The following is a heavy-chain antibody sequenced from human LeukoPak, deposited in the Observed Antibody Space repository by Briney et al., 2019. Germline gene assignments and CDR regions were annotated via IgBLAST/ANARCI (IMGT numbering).Heavy chain of an antibody. D-gene: IGHD6-13*01. J-gene: IGHJ5*02. CDR1: GGSISTSSYY. V-gene: IGHV4-39*07. CDR2: IFYSGST. Sequence: SETLSLTCTVSGGSISTSSYYWGWVRQPPGKGLEWIGNIFYSGSTYYNPSLKSRVTISLDTSKNHFSLSLNSVTAADTAVYFCAGGIGYATSPADHLGQGTLVIVSS. CDR3: AGGIGYATSPADH.